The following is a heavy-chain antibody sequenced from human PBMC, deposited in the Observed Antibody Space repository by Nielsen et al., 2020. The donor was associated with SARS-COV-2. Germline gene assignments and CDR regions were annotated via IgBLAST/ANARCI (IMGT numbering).Heavy chain of an antibody. CDR3: AKGSDCSSTSCPGDYYYGMDV. CDR2: ISYDGSNK. Sequence: GSLRLSCAASGFIFRSYGMHWVRQAPGKGLEWVAVISYDGSNKYYADSVKGRFTITRDISKNTLYLQVNSLRAEDTAVYYCAKGSDCSSTSCPGDYYYGMDVWGQGTTVTVSS. CDR1: GFIFRSYG. D-gene: IGHD2-2*01. V-gene: IGHV3-30*18. J-gene: IGHJ6*02.